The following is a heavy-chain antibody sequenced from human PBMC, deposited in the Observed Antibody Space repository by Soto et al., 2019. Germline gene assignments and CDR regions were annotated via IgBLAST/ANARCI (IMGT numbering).Heavy chain of an antibody. J-gene: IGHJ4*02. CDR2: MFTDVSTT. Sequence: QRLSCAASGFSFSGFWMHWVRQAPGKGLVWVSRMFTDVSTTYYADSVKGRFTISRDNAKSTLYLQMNSLRDEDTAVYYCVRGNTGYGNFDSWGQGTLVTVSS. CDR3: VRGNTGYGNFDS. CDR1: GFSFSGFW. V-gene: IGHV3-74*01. D-gene: IGHD5-12*01.